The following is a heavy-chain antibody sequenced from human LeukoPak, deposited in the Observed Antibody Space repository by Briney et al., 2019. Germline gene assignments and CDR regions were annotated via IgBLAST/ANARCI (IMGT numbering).Heavy chain of an antibody. J-gene: IGHJ5*02. CDR3: ARLYDSSGYTNWLDP. Sequence: LETLSLTCSVSGGSTTSSSYYWGWIRQPPGKGLEWIGSIYYSGSTYYNPSLKSRVTISVDTSTNQLSLRLSSVTAADTAVYYCARLYDSSGYTNWLDPWGQGTLVTVSS. D-gene: IGHD3-22*01. CDR1: GGSTTSSSYY. V-gene: IGHV4-39*01. CDR2: IYYSGST.